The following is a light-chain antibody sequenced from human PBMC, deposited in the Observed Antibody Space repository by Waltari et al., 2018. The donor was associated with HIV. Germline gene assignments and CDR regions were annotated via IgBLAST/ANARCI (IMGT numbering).Light chain of an antibody. CDR2: GAS. CDR3: QQYGGSPYT. CDR1: QSVSSNY. Sequence: EIVLTQSPGTLSLSPGERATLSCRARQSVSSNYLAWYQHKPGQAPRLLIYGASSRDTSIPDRFSGSGSGTDFTLTISRLEPEDFAVYYCQQYGGSPYTFGQGTKLEIK. J-gene: IGKJ2*01. V-gene: IGKV3-20*01.